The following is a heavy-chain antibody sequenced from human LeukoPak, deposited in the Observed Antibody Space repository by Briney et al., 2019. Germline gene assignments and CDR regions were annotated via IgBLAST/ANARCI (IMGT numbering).Heavy chain of an antibody. Sequence: GGSLRLSCAASGFTFSSYWMHWVRQAPGKGLVWVSRISIDGSTTSYADSVKGRFTISRDNAKNTLYLQMNSLRAEDTAVYYCARGDWFDPWGQGTLVTASS. J-gene: IGHJ5*02. V-gene: IGHV3-74*01. CDR1: GFTFSSYW. CDR2: ISIDGSTT. CDR3: ARGDWFDP.